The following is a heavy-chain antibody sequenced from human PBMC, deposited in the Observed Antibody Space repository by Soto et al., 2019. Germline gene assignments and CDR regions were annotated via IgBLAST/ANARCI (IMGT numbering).Heavy chain of an antibody. CDR2: IYYSGST. CDR3: ARAGLDYYDSSGYYIGY. J-gene: IGHJ4*02. Sequence: SETLSLTCTVSGGSISSYYWSWIRQPPGKGLEWIGYIYYSGSTNYNPSLKSRVTISVDTSKNQFSLKLSSVTAADTAVYYCARAGLDYYDSSGYYIGYWGQGTLVTVSS. CDR1: GGSISSYY. D-gene: IGHD3-22*01. V-gene: IGHV4-59*01.